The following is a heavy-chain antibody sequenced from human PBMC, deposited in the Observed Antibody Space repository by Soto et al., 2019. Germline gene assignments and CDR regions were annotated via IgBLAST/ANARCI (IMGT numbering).Heavy chain of an antibody. CDR1: GYTFTSYG. Sequence: QVQLVQSGAEVKKPGASVKVSCKASGYTFTSYGISWVRQAPGKGLEWMGWFSAYNGNTNYAQKLQGRATMTTDTSTSTAYMELRSLRSDDTAVYYCAREAIAVAGDYYYYYMDVWGKGTTVTVSS. J-gene: IGHJ6*03. D-gene: IGHD6-19*01. V-gene: IGHV1-18*01. CDR2: FSAYNGNT. CDR3: AREAIAVAGDYYYYYMDV.